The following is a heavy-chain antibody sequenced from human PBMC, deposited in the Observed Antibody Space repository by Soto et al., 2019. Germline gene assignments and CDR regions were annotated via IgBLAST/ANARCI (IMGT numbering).Heavy chain of an antibody. CDR2: INAYNGNT. CDR3: AMVDVYVTPSPQDV. D-gene: IGHD3-16*01. V-gene: IGHV1-18*01. J-gene: IGHJ6*02. Sequence: QVQLVQSGAEVKNPGASVKVSCKASGYRFTSYGIGWVRQAPGQGLEWMGWINAYNGNTNYAQNLQGRVTLTTDTSTSTAHMELRSLRSNDTAVYYCAMVDVYVTPSPQDVWGQGTTVTVSS. CDR1: GYRFTSYG.